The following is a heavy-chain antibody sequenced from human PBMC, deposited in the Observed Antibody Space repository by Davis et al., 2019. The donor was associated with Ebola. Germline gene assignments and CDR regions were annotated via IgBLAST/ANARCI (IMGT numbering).Heavy chain of an antibody. CDR1: GFPFTTYS. D-gene: IGHD4-17*01. Sequence: GESLKISCAASGFPFTTYSMNWVRQAPGKGLECVSSVTSYSDHIYYADSVKGRFTISRDNAKSSLFLQMNNLRPEDTAFYYCATPQNFGNYFPPGYWGQGTLITVSS. J-gene: IGHJ4*02. CDR3: ATPQNFGNYFPPGY. CDR2: VTSYSDHI. V-gene: IGHV3-21*04.